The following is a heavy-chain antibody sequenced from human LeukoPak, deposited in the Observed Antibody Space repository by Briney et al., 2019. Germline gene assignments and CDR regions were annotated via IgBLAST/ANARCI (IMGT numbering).Heavy chain of an antibody. CDR1: GFTFSSYG. CDR3: ARDRSGSYRYFDY. D-gene: IGHD1-26*01. CDR2: ISYDGSNK. J-gene: IGHJ4*02. V-gene: IGHV3-30*03. Sequence: GGSLRLSCAASGFTFSSYGMHWVRQAPGKGLEWVAVISYDGSNKYYADSVKGRFTISRDNSKNILYLQMNSLRAEDTAVYYCARDRSGSYRYFDYWGQGTLVTVSS.